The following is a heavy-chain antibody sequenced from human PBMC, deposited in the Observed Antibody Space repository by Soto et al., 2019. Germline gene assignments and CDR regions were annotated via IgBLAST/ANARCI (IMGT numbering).Heavy chain of an antibody. CDR1: GYSFTTYA. Sequence: ASVKVSCKASGYSFTTYAMHWVRQAPGQRLEWMGWINAGNGNTKYSQKLQGRVTITRDTSASTAYMELSSLTSEDTAVYYCARGNCSSTSCYYYYYMDVWGKGTTVTVSS. CDR3: ARGNCSSTSCYYYYYMDV. D-gene: IGHD2-2*01. CDR2: INAGNGNT. V-gene: IGHV1-3*01. J-gene: IGHJ6*03.